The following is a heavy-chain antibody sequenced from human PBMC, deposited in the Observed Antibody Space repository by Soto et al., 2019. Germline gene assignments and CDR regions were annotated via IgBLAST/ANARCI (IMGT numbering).Heavy chain of an antibody. CDR1: GYTFTSYY. V-gene: IGHV1-2*04. CDR3: ARVDFWSGYAFDI. D-gene: IGHD3-3*01. CDR2: INPSGGT. J-gene: IGHJ3*02. Sequence: ASVKVSCKASGYTFTSYYMHWVRQAPGQGLEWMGIINPSGGTNYAQKFQGWVTMTRDTSISTAYMELSRLRSDDTAVYYCARVDFWSGYAFDIWGQGTMVTVSS.